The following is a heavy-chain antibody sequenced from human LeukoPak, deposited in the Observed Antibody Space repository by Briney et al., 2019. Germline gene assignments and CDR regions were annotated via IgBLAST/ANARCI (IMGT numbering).Heavy chain of an antibody. V-gene: IGHV3-30*02. D-gene: IGHD3-22*01. Sequence: PGGSLRLSCAASGFTFDDYGMSWVRQAPGKGLQWVAFIRYDGSNKYYADSVKGRFTISRDNSENTLYLQMNSLRAEDTAVFYCAKGPEGPIVVDIGQFDYWGQGTLVTVSS. CDR2: IRYDGSNK. CDR1: GFTFDDYG. CDR3: AKGPEGPIVVDIGQFDY. J-gene: IGHJ4*02.